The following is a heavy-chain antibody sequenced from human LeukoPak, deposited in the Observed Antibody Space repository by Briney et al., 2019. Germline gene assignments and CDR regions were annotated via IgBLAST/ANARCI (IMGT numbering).Heavy chain of an antibody. CDR3: VSHYCSGAYCFLDY. CDR1: GFDFSDYY. V-gene: IGHV3-11*06. D-gene: IGHD6-19*01. J-gene: IGHJ4*02. CDR2: ISANGAYT. Sequence: PGGSLRLSCAASGFDFSDYYMSWVRQSPGEGLEWLAYISANGAYTKYADSVKGRSTISRDNAKKSLYLQISGLSAEDTAVYYCVSHYCSGAYCFLDYWGQGTLVTVSS.